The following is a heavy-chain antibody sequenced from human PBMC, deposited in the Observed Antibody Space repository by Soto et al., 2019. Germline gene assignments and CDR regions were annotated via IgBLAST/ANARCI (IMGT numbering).Heavy chain of an antibody. D-gene: IGHD2-2*01. Sequence: QEQLVQSGAEVKKPGSSVRVSCKASGGTFSTFPISWVRQVPGQRPEWMGGIIPIIGTANYAQKFKGRVTIRADDSTITAYMEFTSLTSEDTTISYSARDPGLDSTTPVTPANPRDSEFGMDVWGQGTTVTVSS. CDR3: ARDPGLDSTTPVTPANPRDSEFGMDV. J-gene: IGHJ6*02. CDR1: GGTFSTFP. V-gene: IGHV1-69*01. CDR2: IIPIIGTA.